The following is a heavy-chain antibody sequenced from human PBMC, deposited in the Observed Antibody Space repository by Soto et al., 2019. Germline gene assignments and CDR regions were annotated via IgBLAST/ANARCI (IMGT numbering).Heavy chain of an antibody. D-gene: IGHD3-10*01. J-gene: IGHJ5*02. CDR2: IYYSGST. CDR1: GGSISSYY. CDR3: ATDSGSGSYSYNYFDP. Sequence: NPSETLSLTCTVSGGSISSYYWNWIRQPPGKGLEWIGYIYYSGSTNYNPSLKSRVTISIDTPKNQLSLKRNSVTAADTAVYYCATDSGSGSYSYNYFDPLGQGTLVTVSS. V-gene: IGHV4-59*01.